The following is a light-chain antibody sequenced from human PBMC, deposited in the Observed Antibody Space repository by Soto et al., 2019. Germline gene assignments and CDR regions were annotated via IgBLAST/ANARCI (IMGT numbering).Light chain of an antibody. J-gene: IGLJ1*01. CDR2: GNS. CDR3: QSYASSLSGSLYV. V-gene: IGLV1-40*01. Sequence: QSVLTQPPSVSGAPGQRVTISCTGSCSNIGAGYDVHWYQQLPGTAPKLLIYGNSNRPSGVPDRFSGSKSGTSATLAITGLQAEDEADYYCQSYASSLSGSLYVFGTGTKLTVL. CDR1: CSNIGAGYD.